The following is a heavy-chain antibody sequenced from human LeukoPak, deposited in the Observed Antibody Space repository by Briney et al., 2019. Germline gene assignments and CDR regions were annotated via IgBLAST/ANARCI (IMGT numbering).Heavy chain of an antibody. CDR2: IYSSGVT. CDR3: VRWALHYFYFRFDV. CDR1: GDSMSDFY. J-gene: IGHJ6*04. D-gene: IGHD3-9*01. V-gene: IGHV4-4*07. Sequence: PSETLSLTCTVSGDSMSDFYWSWFRLSAPKGLDWIGRIYSSGVTDYNPALKSRVTMSVDMSKSQFSLEMNSVTAADTAVYFCVRWALHYFYFRFDVWGKGTTVTVSS.